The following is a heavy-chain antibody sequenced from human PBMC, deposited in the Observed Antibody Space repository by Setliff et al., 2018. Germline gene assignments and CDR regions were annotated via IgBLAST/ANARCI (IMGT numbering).Heavy chain of an antibody. CDR3: TRNFLGWLARF. CDR2: IIHSGST. J-gene: IGHJ4*02. V-gene: IGHV4-39*07. D-gene: IGHD6-19*01. Sequence: PSETLSLTCTVSGGSISSGDYYWSWIRQPPGKRLEWIGEIIHSGSTNYNPSLKSRVTISMDTSKNQFSLKLKSVTAADTAVYYCTRNFLGWLARFWGRGTLVTVSS. CDR1: GGSISSGDYY.